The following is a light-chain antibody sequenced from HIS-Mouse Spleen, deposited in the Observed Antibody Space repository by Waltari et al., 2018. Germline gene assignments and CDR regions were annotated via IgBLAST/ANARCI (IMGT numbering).Light chain of an antibody. V-gene: IGKV4-1*01. CDR1: QSVLYSSNNKNY. CDR3: QQYYSTPLT. J-gene: IGKJ4*01. Sequence: DIVMTQSPDSLAVSLGERATINCKSSQSVLYSSNNKNYLAWYQQKPGQPPKLLIYWASTRESGVPDRFSGSGSGTDFTLTSSSLQAEDVAVYYCQQYYSTPLTFGGGTKVETK. CDR2: WAS.